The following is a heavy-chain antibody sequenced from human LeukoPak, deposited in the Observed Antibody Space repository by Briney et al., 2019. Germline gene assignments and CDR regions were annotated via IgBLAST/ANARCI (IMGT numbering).Heavy chain of an antibody. V-gene: IGHV4-39*01. J-gene: IGHJ4*02. CDR1: GDAITGSSYY. Sequence: SETLSLTCSVSGDAITGSSYYWGWIRQPPGKGLEWIGSMYYSGSTYSNPSLKSRATMSADTSKNQFSLKLSSVGAADTAVYYCARQYYDNTGYYYFDYWGQGTLVTVSS. D-gene: IGHD3-22*01. CDR3: ARQYYDNTGYYYFDY. CDR2: MYYSGST.